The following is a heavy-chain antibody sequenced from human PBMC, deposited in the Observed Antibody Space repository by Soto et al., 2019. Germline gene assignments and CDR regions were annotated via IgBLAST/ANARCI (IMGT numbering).Heavy chain of an antibody. CDR3: ARDKKGGELLRRNTPFAY. CDR2: ISAYNGNT. CDR1: GYTFTSYG. D-gene: IGHD1-26*01. Sequence: ASVKVSCKASGYTFTSYGISWVRQAPGQGLEWMGWISAYNGNTNYAQKLQGRVTMTTDTSTSTAYMELRSLRSDDTAVYYCARDKKGGELLRRNTPFAYGGQGPLVTVSS. V-gene: IGHV1-18*01. J-gene: IGHJ4*02.